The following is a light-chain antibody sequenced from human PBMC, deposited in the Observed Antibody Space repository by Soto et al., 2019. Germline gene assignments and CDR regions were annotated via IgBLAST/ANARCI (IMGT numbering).Light chain of an antibody. V-gene: IGKV3-15*01. J-gene: IGKJ1*01. CDR2: GAS. CDR1: QSVGTN. CDR3: QQYENWPPWT. Sequence: EIVLTQSPGTLSVSPGERATISCRASQSVGTNLAWYQQKRGQAPRLLVYGASSRATGIPARFSGRGSATEFTLTISSLQSEDFADYYCQQYENWPPWTFGQGTKVELK.